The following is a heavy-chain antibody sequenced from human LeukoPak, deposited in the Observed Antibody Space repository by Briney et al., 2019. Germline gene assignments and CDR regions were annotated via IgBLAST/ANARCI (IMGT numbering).Heavy chain of an antibody. V-gene: IGHV4-38-2*02. Sequence: SETLSLTCTVSGYSISSGYYWVWIRQPPGKGLEWIGSIYHSGSTYYNPSLKSRVTISVDTSKNQFSLKLSSVTAADTALYYCASNYYDSSGYYNWYFDLWGRGTLVTVSS. CDR3: ASNYYDSSGYYNWYFDL. D-gene: IGHD3-22*01. CDR2: IYHSGST. J-gene: IGHJ2*01. CDR1: GYSISSGYY.